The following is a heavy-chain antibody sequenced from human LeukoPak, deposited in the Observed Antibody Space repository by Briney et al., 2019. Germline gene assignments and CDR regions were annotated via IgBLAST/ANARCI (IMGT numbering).Heavy chain of an antibody. CDR2: INPNSGGT. CDR3: ARLEYVLDGMDV. Sequence: ASVKVSCKASGYTFTSYYMHWVRQAPGQGLEWMGWINPNSGGTNYAQKFQGRVTMTRDTSISTAYMELSRLRSDDTAVYYCARLEYVLDGMDVWGQGTTVTVSS. CDR1: GYTFTSYY. V-gene: IGHV1-2*02. D-gene: IGHD2/OR15-2a*01. J-gene: IGHJ6*02.